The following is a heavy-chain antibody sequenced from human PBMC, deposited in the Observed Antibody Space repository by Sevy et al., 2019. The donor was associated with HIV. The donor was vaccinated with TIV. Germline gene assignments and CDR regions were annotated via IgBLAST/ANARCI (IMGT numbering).Heavy chain of an antibody. J-gene: IGHJ3*01. CDR1: GFTFSNSF. CDR2: ITRKIDGETT. CDR3: GTGDAYDV. D-gene: IGHD7-27*01. V-gene: IGHV3-15*06. Sequence: GGSLRLSCEASGFTFSNSFMSWARQAPGRGLEWVGRITRKIDGETTLYAAPVKGRFTISRDDSRNTMYLQMDSLKIEDTAMYYCGTGDAYDVSGQGTTVTVSS.